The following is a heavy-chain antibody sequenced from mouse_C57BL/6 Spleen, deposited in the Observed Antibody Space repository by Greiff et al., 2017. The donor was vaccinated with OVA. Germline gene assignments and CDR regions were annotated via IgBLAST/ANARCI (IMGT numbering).Heavy chain of an antibody. Sequence: VQLQQPGAELVMPGASVKLSCTASGYTFTSYWMHWVKQRPGQGLEWIGEIDPSDSYTNYNQKFKGKSTLTVDKSSSTAYMQLSSLTSEDSAVYYCARCDYGSSYDYWGKGTTLTVSS. CDR1: GYTFTSYW. V-gene: IGHV1-69*01. CDR3: ARCDYGSSYDY. CDR2: IDPSDSYT. D-gene: IGHD1-1*01. J-gene: IGHJ2*01.